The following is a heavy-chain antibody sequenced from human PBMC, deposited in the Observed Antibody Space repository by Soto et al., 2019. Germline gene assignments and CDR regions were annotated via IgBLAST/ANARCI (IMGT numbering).Heavy chain of an antibody. Sequence: PGGSLRLSCAASGYTFSKYAMSWVRQAPGKGLEWVSGISTSGDRAYYADSVKGRFTISRDHSRNTLSLQMNSLRAEDTAVYYCAKDEDSSGYFGYWGQGTLVTVSS. CDR1: GYTFSKYA. CDR3: AKDEDSSGYFGY. CDR2: ISTSGDRA. V-gene: IGHV3-23*01. J-gene: IGHJ4*02. D-gene: IGHD3-22*01.